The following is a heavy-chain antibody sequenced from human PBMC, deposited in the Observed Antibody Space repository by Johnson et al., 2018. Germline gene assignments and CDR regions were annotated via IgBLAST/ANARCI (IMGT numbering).Heavy chain of an antibody. CDR3: AIGTTDAFDI. D-gene: IGHD1-1*01. Sequence: VQLVESGGGVVQPGGSLRLSCAASGFTFSSYAMSWVRQAPGKGLEWVSAISGSGGSTYYADSVKGRFTISRDNSKNTLYLQMNHLRAEDPAVNYCAIGTTDAFDIWGQGTMVTVSS. CDR2: ISGSGGST. V-gene: IGHV3-23*04. J-gene: IGHJ3*02. CDR1: GFTFSSYA.